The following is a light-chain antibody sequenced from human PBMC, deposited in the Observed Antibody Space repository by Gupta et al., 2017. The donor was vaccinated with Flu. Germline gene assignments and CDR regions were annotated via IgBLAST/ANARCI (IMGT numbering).Light chain of an antibody. V-gene: IGKV3-11*01. CDR2: EAS. Sequence: VVLTQSPATLSLSPGERATLSCRASHSIDTYLAWYQQKPGQGPRLLIYEASNRATGIPARFSGSGSGTDFTLTISRLEPEDFAVYYCQQRSNWPLTFGGGTKVEI. J-gene: IGKJ4*01. CDR1: HSIDTY. CDR3: QQRSNWPLT.